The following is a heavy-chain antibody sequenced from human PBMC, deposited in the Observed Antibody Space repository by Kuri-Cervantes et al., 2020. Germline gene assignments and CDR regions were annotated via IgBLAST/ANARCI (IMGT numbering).Heavy chain of an antibody. CDR3: AKDLSGSPSYYYYYGMDV. CDR2: ISSSSSTI. CDR1: GFTFSSYS. V-gene: IGHV3-48*04. J-gene: IGHJ6*02. D-gene: IGHD3-10*01. Sequence: GESLKISCAASGFTFSSYSMNWVRQAPGKGLEWVSYISSSSSTIYYADSVKGRFTISRDNAKNSLYLQMNSLRAEDTALYYCAKDLSGSPSYYYYYGMDVWGQGTTVTVSS.